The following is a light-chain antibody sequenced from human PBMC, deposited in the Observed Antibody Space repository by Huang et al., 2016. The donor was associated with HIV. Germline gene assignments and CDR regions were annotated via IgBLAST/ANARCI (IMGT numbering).Light chain of an antibody. Sequence: DIQMTQSPPSLSASLGDRVTITCRASQSITTYLNWYRHKPGEAPELLIHATSTLQNGVPSRFSGGGSATDFTLTITNLQPEDVASYYCQQSYNLPYTFGRGTKVDIK. V-gene: IGKV1-39*01. CDR2: ATS. J-gene: IGKJ2*01. CDR1: QSITTY. CDR3: QQSYNLPYT.